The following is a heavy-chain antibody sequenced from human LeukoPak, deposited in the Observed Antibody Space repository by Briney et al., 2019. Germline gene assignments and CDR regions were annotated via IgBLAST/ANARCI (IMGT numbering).Heavy chain of an antibody. Sequence: GGSLRLCCAASGFTFSSYAMSWVRQAPGKGLEWVSAISGSGGSTYYADSVKGRFTISRDNSKNTLYLQMNSLRAEDTAVYYCAKDLELRFLEWLRPFDYWGQGTLVTVSS. D-gene: IGHD3-3*01. CDR1: GFTFSSYA. CDR2: ISGSGGST. V-gene: IGHV3-23*01. J-gene: IGHJ4*02. CDR3: AKDLELRFLEWLRPFDY.